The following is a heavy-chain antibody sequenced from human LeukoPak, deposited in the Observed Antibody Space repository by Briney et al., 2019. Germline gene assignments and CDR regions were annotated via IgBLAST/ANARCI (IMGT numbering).Heavy chain of an antibody. Sequence: GGSLRLSCAASGFTFSSYTMSWVRQAPGKGLEWVSTITTSDGNTYYADSVKGRFTVSRDNSKNTLFLQMNSLRAEDTAVYYCAKDGGLWVSTHWGDSWGRGTLVTVSS. CDR1: GFTFSSYT. D-gene: IGHD7-27*01. CDR3: AKDGGLWVSTHWGDS. J-gene: IGHJ4*02. V-gene: IGHV3-23*01. CDR2: ITTSDGNT.